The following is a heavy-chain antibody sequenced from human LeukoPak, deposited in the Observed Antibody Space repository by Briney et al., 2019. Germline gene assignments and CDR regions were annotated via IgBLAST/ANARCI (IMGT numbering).Heavy chain of an antibody. CDR1: GFPFDYYG. D-gene: IGHD3-9*01. CDR3: ARGDFDWLGDY. Sequence: GGSLRLSCAASGFPFDYYGMHWVRQAPGKGLEWVAVIWYDASNIYYADSVKGRFTISRDNSKNTLYLQMNSLRAEDTAVYFCARGDFDWLGDYWGQGTLVTVSS. J-gene: IGHJ4*02. V-gene: IGHV3-33*01. CDR2: IWYDASNI.